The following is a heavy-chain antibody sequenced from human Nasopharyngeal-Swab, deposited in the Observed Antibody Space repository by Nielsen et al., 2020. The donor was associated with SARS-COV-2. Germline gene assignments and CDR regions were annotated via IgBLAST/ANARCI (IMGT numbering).Heavy chain of an antibody. CDR1: GFTFSSYG. V-gene: IGHV3-30*03. J-gene: IGHJ4*02. D-gene: IGHD6-19*01. CDR3: ARETVAGTRPDY. CDR2: ISYDRSNK. Sequence: GESLKISCAASGFTFSSYGMHWVRQAPGKGLEWVAVISYDRSNKYYADSVKGRFTISRDNSKNTLYLQMNSLRAEDTAVYYCARETVAGTRPDYWGQGTLVTVSS.